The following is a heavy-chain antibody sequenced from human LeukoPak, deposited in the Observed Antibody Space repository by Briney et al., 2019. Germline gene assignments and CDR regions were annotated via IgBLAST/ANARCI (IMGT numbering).Heavy chain of an antibody. J-gene: IGHJ4*02. Sequence: ASVKVSCKASGYTFTSYYMHWVRQAPGQGLEWMGIINPSGGSTSYAQKFQGRVAMTRDTSTSTVYMELSSLRSEDTAVYYCARESRQLVPFDYWGQGTLVTVSS. CDR2: INPSGGST. CDR1: GYTFTSYY. D-gene: IGHD6-13*01. V-gene: IGHV1-46*01. CDR3: ARESRQLVPFDY.